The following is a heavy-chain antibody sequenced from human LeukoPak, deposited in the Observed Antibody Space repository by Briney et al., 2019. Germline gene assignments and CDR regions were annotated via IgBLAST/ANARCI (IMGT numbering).Heavy chain of an antibody. CDR1: GDSISSYY. V-gene: IGHV4-59*12. D-gene: IGHD3-22*01. Sequence: SETLSLTCTVSGDSISSYYWSWIRQPPGKGLQWIGYIYYSGSTYYSPSLKSLVTMSVDTSKNQFSLKLSSVTAADTAVYYCARARDSSGYYYSYFDFWGQGTLVTVSS. CDR3: ARARDSSGYYYSYFDF. CDR2: IYYSGST. J-gene: IGHJ4*02.